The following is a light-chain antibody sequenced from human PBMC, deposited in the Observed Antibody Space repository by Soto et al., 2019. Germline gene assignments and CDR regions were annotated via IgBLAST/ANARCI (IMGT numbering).Light chain of an antibody. J-gene: IGKJ4*01. CDR3: QKYGSSPLT. V-gene: IGKV3-20*01. CDR1: QSVSSSY. CDR2: GAS. Sequence: EIVLTQSPGTLSLSPGERATLSCRASQSVSSSYLAWYQQKPGQAHRLLIDGASSRATGIPDRFSGSGSGTDFTLTISRLEPEDFAVYYCQKYGSSPLTFGGGTKVEIK.